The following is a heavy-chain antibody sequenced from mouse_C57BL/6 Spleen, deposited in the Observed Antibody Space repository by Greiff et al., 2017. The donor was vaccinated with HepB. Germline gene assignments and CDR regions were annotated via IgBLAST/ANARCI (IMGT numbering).Heavy chain of an antibody. Sequence: QVQLQQPGAELVRPGTSVKLSCKASGYTFTSYWMHWVKQRPGQGLEWIGVIDPSDSYTNYNQKCKGKATLTVDTSSSTAYMQLSSLTAEASAVYYCSADDYGGPLCYFDYWGQGTTLTVSS. CDR3: SADDYGGPLCYFDY. V-gene: IGHV1-59*01. CDR2: IDPSDSYT. D-gene: IGHD1-1*01. J-gene: IGHJ2*01. CDR1: GYTFTSYW.